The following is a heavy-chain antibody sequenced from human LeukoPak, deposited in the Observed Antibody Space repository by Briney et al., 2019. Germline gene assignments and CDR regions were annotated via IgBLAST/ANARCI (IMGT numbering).Heavy chain of an antibody. CDR1: GFTFDDYA. V-gene: IGHV3-43*02. Sequence: GGSLRLSCAASGFTFDDYAMHWVRQPPGKGLEWVSLISEDGSSTYYADSVRGRFTISRHNSKNSLYLQMNSLRTEDTAFYYCAKDIGERGYSVHWGQGTLVTVSS. D-gene: IGHD5/OR15-5a*01. CDR3: AKDIGERGYSVH. J-gene: IGHJ4*02. CDR2: ISEDGSST.